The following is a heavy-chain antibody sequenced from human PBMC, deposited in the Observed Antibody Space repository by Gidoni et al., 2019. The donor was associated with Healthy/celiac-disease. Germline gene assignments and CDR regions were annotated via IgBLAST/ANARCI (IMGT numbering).Heavy chain of an antibody. Sequence: EVQLVESGGGLVKPGGSLRLSCAASGFTFSSYSMNWVRQAPGKGLEWVSSISSSSSYIYYADSVKGRFTISRDNAKNSLYLQMNSLRAEDTAVYYCARDLFLYDSSGYYRIGGWYYYYYGMDVWGQGTTVTVSS. V-gene: IGHV3-21*01. CDR1: GFTFSSYS. CDR2: ISSSSSYI. CDR3: ARDLFLYDSSGYYRIGGWYYYYYGMDV. J-gene: IGHJ6*02. D-gene: IGHD3-22*01.